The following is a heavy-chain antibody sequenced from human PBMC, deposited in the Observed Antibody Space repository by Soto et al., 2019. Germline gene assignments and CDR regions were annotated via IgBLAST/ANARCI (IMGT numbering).Heavy chain of an antibody. V-gene: IGHV3-48*03. CDR1: GFTFSSYE. CDR3: ARAGGFGELFSPPIDY. J-gene: IGHJ4*02. D-gene: IGHD3-10*01. CDR2: ISSSGSTI. Sequence: GGSLRLSCAASGFTFSSYEMNWVRQAPGKGLEWVSYISSSGSTIYYADSVKGRFTISRDNAKNSLYLQMNSLRAEDTAVYYCARAGGFGELFSPPIDYWGQGTLVTSPQ.